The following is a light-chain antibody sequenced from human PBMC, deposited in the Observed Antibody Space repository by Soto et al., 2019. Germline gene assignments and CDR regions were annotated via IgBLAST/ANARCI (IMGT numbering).Light chain of an antibody. CDR1: QDISNY. CDR3: QQSDSLPIT. Sequence: DIQMTQSPSSLSASVGDRVTITCRASQDISNYLNWYQQRPGKAPKLLIYDASNLERGVPARFRGTGSGTHFTFAISRLQPEDVATYYCQQSDSLPITFGQGTRLEI. J-gene: IGKJ5*01. CDR2: DAS. V-gene: IGKV1-33*01.